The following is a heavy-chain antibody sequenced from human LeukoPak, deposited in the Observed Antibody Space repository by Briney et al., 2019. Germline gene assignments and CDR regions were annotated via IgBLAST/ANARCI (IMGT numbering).Heavy chain of an antibody. V-gene: IGHV1-46*01. CDR2: INPSGGST. Sequence: ASVKVSCKASGYTFTNYYMHWVRQAPGQGLQWMGIINPSGGSTSYAQKFQGRVTMTRDMSTSTVYMELSSLRSEDTAVYYCARGGYDFWSAGMNWFDPWGQGTLVTVSS. CDR1: GYTFTNYY. D-gene: IGHD3-3*01. J-gene: IGHJ5*02. CDR3: ARGGYDFWSAGMNWFDP.